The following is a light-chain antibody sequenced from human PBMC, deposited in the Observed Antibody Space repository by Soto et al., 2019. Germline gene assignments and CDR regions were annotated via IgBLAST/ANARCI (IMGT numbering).Light chain of an antibody. Sequence: EIVLTQSPGTLSLSPGERATLSCRASQSVSSSYLAWYQQKPGQAPRLLIYGASTRATGIPDRFSGSGSVTDFTLTISRLEPEDLAVYYCQPYGTSPYTFGQGTNLEIK. CDR3: QPYGTSPYT. J-gene: IGKJ2*01. V-gene: IGKV3-20*01. CDR1: QSVSSSY. CDR2: GAS.